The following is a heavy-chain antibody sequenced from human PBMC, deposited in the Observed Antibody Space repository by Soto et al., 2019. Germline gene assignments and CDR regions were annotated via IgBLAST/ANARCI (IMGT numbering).Heavy chain of an antibody. CDR2: ISTYNGDT. CDR3: AREGSRPYYYYGMDV. Sequence: QVQLVQSGAEMKKPGASVKVSCKASGYSFTTYGIAWVRQAPGQGLEWMGWISTYNGDTDYAQNLQGRVIMTTDTSTTTAYMELRSLRSDDTAVYYCAREGSRPYYYYGMDVWGQGTTVSVSS. J-gene: IGHJ6*02. CDR1: GYSFTTYG. V-gene: IGHV1-18*01.